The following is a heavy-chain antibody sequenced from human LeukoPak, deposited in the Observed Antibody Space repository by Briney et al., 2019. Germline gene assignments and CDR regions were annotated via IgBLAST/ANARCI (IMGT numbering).Heavy chain of an antibody. Sequence: GNSLRLSCAASGFTFSSSGMHWVRQAPGKGLEWVAVIWYDGSNRYYADSVRGRFTISRDNSKNTLYLQMNSLRAEDTAIYYCAKSAYSVSSGYYREYCFDYWGQGTLVTVSS. CDR1: GFTFSSSG. V-gene: IGHV3-33*06. CDR3: AKSAYSVSSGYYREYCFDY. J-gene: IGHJ4*02. CDR2: IWYDGSNR. D-gene: IGHD3-22*01.